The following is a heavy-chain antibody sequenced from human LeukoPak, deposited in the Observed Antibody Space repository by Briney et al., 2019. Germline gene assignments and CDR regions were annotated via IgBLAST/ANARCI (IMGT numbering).Heavy chain of an antibody. V-gene: IGHV1-18*01. Sequence: ASVKLSCKASGYTFTSYGISWGRQAPGQGLEWMGWVSGQNGNTKYAEKLQDRVTMTTDTSTSTAYMELRSLRSDDTAVYYCAREVDSSGYRSTEDYWGQGTLVTVSS. CDR1: GYTFTSYG. CDR2: VSGQNGNT. J-gene: IGHJ4*02. D-gene: IGHD3-22*01. CDR3: AREVDSSGYRSTEDY.